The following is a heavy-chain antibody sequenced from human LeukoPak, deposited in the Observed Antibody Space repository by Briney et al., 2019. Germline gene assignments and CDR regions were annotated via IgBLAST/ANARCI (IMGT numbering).Heavy chain of an antibody. D-gene: IGHD3-16*01. J-gene: IGHJ3*02. CDR3: ARDQHYYDYVWGSFNDAFDI. CDR1: GYSISSGYY. V-gene: IGHV4-38-2*02. Sequence: PSETLSLTCTVSGYSISSGYYWGWIRQPPGKGLEWIGSIYHSGSTYYNPSLKSRVTISVDTSKNQFSLKLSSVTAADTAVYYCARDQHYYDYVWGSFNDAFDIWGQGTMVTVSS. CDR2: IYHSGST.